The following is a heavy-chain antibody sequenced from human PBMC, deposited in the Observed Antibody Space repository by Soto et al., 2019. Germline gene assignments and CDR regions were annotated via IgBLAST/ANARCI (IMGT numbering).Heavy chain of an antibody. J-gene: IGHJ6*02. D-gene: IGHD3-10*01. CDR3: ARQGEITMVRGVINPYYYGMDV. CDR2: IYPGDSDT. Sequence: GESLKISCKGSGYSFTSYWIGWVRQMPGKGLEWMGIIYPGDSDTRYSPSFQGQVTTSADKSISTAYLQWSSLKASDTAMYYCARQGEITMVRGVINPYYYGMDVWGQGTTVTVSS. CDR1: GYSFTSYW. V-gene: IGHV5-51*01.